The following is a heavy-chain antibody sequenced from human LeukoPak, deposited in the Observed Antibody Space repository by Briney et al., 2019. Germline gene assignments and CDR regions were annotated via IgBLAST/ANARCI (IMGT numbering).Heavy chain of an antibody. V-gene: IGHV4-59*08. D-gene: IGHD1-1*01. Sequence: SETLSLTCTVSGGSISSYYWSWIRQPPGKGLEWIGYIYYSGSTNYNPSLKSRVTISVDTSKNQFSLKLSSVTAADTAVYYCARRQPNTRHFDPWGQGTQVTVSS. CDR2: IYYSGST. CDR3: ARRQPNTRHFDP. CDR1: GGSISSYY. J-gene: IGHJ5*02.